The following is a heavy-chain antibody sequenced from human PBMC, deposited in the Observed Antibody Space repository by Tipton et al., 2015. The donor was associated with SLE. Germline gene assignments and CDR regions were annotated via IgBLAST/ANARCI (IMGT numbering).Heavy chain of an antibody. Sequence: TLSLTCTVSGGSISTYYWSWIRQPPKQGLEWIGWTYHTGSTDYNPSLKSRVTISVDTSKNQFSLRLSSVTAADTAVYYCARAEGSWDAFDIWGQGTMVTGSS. CDR1: GGSISTYY. CDR2: TYHTGST. D-gene: IGHD2-15*01. CDR3: ARAEGSWDAFDI. J-gene: IGHJ3*02. V-gene: IGHV4-59*12.